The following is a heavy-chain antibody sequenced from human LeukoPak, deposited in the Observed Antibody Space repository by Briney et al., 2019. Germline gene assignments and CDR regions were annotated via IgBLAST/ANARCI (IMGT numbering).Heavy chain of an antibody. CDR1: GFTFSSNG. J-gene: IGHJ4*02. V-gene: IGHV3-30*02. Sequence: PGGSLRPSCAASGFTFSSNGMHWVRQAPGKGLEWVAFIRYDGSNKYYADSVKGRFTISRDNSKNTLFLQLNSLKAEDTAVYYCAKGDFYWGQGTLVTVSS. CDR3: AKGDFY. CDR2: IRYDGSNK.